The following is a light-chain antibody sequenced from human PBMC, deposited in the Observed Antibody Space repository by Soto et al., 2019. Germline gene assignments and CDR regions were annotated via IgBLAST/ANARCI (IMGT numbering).Light chain of an antibody. CDR3: QQYNNWPWT. Sequence: EIVMTQSPATLSVSPGERVTLSCRASQDIRSSLAWYQQKPGQAPRLLIYGASTRATGIPARFSGSGSGTEFTLTISSLQSEDFAVYYCQQYNNWPWTFGQGTKVDI. CDR2: GAS. J-gene: IGKJ1*01. CDR1: QDIRSS. V-gene: IGKV3-15*01.